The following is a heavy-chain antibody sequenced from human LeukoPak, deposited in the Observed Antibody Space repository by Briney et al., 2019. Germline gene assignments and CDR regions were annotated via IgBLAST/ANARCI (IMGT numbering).Heavy chain of an antibody. V-gene: IGHV1-69*04. J-gene: IGHJ6*02. Sequence: APVKVSCKASGGTFSSYAISWVRQAPGQGLEWMGRIIPILGIANYAQKFRGRVTITADKSTSTAYMELSSLRSEDTAVYYCARVPSPRDYSNYGNPYYYYYYGMDVWGQGTTVTVSS. CDR2: IIPILGIA. D-gene: IGHD4-11*01. CDR3: ARVPSPRDYSNYGNPYYYYYYGMDV. CDR1: GGTFSSYA.